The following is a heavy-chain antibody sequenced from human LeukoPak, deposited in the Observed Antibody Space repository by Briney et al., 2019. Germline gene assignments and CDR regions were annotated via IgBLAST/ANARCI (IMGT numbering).Heavy chain of an antibody. D-gene: IGHD5-12*01. V-gene: IGHV3-53*01. CDR1: GFTVSSNY. CDR2: IYSGGST. J-gene: IGHJ4*02. Sequence: GGSLRLSCAASGFTVSSNYMSWVRQAPGKGLEWVSVIYSGGSTYYADSVKGRFTISRDNSRNTLYLQMNGLRAEDTAVYHCARAVATTSYYFDSWGQGSLVTVSS. CDR3: ARAVATTSYYFDS.